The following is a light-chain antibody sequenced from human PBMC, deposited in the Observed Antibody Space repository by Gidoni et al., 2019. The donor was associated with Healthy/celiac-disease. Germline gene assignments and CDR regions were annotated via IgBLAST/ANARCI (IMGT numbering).Light chain of an antibody. J-gene: IGKJ3*01. CDR3: QQRSNWLFT. V-gene: IGKV3-11*01. CDR1: QRVSSS. Sequence: EIVLTQSPATLSLSPGERATLSCRASQRVSSSLAWYQQKPGQAPRLLIYDASTRATGIPARFSGSGSGTDFTLTISSLEPEDFAVYYCQQRSNWLFTFGPGTKVDIK. CDR2: DAS.